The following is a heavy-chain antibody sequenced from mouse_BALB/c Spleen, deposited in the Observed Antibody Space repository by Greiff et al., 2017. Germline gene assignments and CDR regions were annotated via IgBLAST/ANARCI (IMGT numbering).Heavy chain of an antibody. CDR2: ISSGGST. CDR1: GFTFSSYA. J-gene: IGHJ2*01. Sequence: EVMLVESGGGLVKPGGSLKLSCAASGFTFSSYAMSWVRQTPEKRLEWVASISSGGSTYYPDSVKGRFTISRDNARNILYLQMSSLRSEDTAMYYGASEGPYDYDGYFDYWGQGTTLTVSS. V-gene: IGHV5-6-5*01. CDR3: ASEGPYDYDGYFDY. D-gene: IGHD2-4*01.